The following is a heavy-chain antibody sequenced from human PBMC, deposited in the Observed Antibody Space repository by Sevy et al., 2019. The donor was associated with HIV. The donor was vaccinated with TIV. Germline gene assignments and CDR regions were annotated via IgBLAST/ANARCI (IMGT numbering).Heavy chain of an antibody. CDR3: ARDLPPSATTVPHFDC. CDR2: ISNSGTAM. V-gene: IGHV3-48*03. CDR1: GFTFSSYE. J-gene: IGHJ4*02. Sequence: GGSLRLSCAASGFTFSSYEMNWVRQAPGKGLEWVSYISNSGTAMYYSDSVRGRFTISRDNARRSLYLQMNSLRAEDTAFYYFARDLPPSATTVPHFDCWGQGALVTVSS. D-gene: IGHD4-4*01.